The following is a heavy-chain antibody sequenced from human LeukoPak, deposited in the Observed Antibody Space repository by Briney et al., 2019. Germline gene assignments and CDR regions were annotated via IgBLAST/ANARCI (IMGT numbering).Heavy chain of an antibody. V-gene: IGHV4-34*01. CDR2: INHSGST. CDR1: GGSISSHY. Sequence: SETLSLTCTVSGGSISSHYWNWIRQPPGKGLEWIGEINHSGSTNYNPSLKSRVTISVDTSKNQFSLKLSSVTAADTAVYYCARRTRLGELSLSTYFDYWGQGTLVTVSS. D-gene: IGHD3-16*02. CDR3: ARRTRLGELSLSTYFDY. J-gene: IGHJ4*02.